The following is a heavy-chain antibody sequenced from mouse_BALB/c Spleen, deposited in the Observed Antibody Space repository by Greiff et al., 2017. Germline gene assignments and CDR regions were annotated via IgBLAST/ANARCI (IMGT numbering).Heavy chain of an antibody. CDR1: SYTFTDYA. D-gene: IGHD1-1*01. CDR3: ARSYYGSSDWYFDV. V-gene: IGHV1-67*01. Sequence: QVQLQQSGPELVRPGVSVKISCKGSSYTFTDYAMHWVKQSHAKSLEWIGVISTYYGNTNYNQKFKGKATMTVDKSSSTAYMELARLTSEDSAVYYCARSYYGSSDWYFDVWGAGTTVTVSS. J-gene: IGHJ1*01. CDR2: ISTYYGNT.